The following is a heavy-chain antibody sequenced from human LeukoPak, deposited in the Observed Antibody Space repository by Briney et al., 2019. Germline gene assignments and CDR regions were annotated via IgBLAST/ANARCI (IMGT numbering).Heavy chain of an antibody. CDR1: GYRFTTYW. D-gene: IGHD3-3*01. V-gene: IGHV5-51*01. Sequence: GESLKISCKGSGYRFTTYWIGWVRQMPGKGLEWMGIIYPGDSDTRYSPSFQGQVTISADKSISTAYLQWSSLKASDTAMYYCARGGGPLRFLEWSDAFDIWGQGTMVTVSS. J-gene: IGHJ3*02. CDR3: ARGGGPLRFLEWSDAFDI. CDR2: IYPGDSDT.